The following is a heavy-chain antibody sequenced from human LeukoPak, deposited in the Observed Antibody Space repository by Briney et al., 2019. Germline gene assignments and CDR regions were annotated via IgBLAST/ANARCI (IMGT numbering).Heavy chain of an antibody. CDR1: GFTFINYG. CDR3: GRDSRWAQPDY. D-gene: IGHD5-24*01. CDR2: ITGSGGST. J-gene: IGHJ4*02. Sequence: GSLILSCAASGFTFINYGMNWVRQAPGKGLEWVSGITGSGGSTYYADSVKGRFTISRDNSKNTVYLQINSLTAEDTAVYFCGRDSRWAQPDYWGQGTLVTVSS. V-gene: IGHV3-23*01.